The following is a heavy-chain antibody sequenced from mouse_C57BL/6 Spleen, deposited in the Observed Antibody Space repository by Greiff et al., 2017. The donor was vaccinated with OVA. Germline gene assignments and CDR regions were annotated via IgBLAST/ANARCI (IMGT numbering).Heavy chain of an antibody. J-gene: IGHJ2*01. V-gene: IGHV1-81*01. Sequence: QVQLQQSGAELARPGASVKLSCKASGYTFTSYGISWVKQRTGQGLEWIGEIYPRSGNTYYNEKFKGKATLTADKSSSTAYMELRSLTSEDSAVYFCARRVYYGSSEYYFDYWGQGTTLTVSS. D-gene: IGHD1-1*01. CDR3: ARRVYYGSSEYYFDY. CDR2: IYPRSGNT. CDR1: GYTFTSYG.